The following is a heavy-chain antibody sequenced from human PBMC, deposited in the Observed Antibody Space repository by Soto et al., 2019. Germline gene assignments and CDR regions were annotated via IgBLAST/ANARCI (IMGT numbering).Heavy chain of an antibody. Sequence: SETLSLTCAVYGGSFSGYYWSWIRQPPGKGLEWIGEINHSGSTNYNPSLKSRVTISVDTSKNQFSLKLSSVTAADTAVYYCARGGHYDFWSGYYGNWFDPWGQGTLVTVSS. V-gene: IGHV4-34*01. CDR3: ARGGHYDFWSGYYGNWFDP. J-gene: IGHJ5*02. CDR2: INHSGST. CDR1: GGSFSGYY. D-gene: IGHD3-3*01.